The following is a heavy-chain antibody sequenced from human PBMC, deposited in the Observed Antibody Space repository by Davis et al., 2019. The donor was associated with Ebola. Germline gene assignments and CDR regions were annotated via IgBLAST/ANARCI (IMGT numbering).Heavy chain of an antibody. Sequence: HSQTLSLTCAISGDSVAGGSGGWNWIRQSPSRGLEWLGRTYYSSKWYNDYAAYVKSRITISPDTSKNQLFLQLDSVTPEDTALYYCARGWLRGGMDVWGEGTTVTV. CDR1: GDSVAGGSGG. V-gene: IGHV6-1*01. D-gene: IGHD5-18*01. CDR3: ARGWLRGGMDV. J-gene: IGHJ6*02. CDR2: TYYSSKWYN.